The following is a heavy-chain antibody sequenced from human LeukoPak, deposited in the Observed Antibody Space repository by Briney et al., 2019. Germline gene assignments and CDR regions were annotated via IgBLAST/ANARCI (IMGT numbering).Heavy chain of an antibody. CDR3: ARGDSGSYPLGY. Sequence: PGGSLRLSCAASGFTFDDYGMSWVRQAPGKGLELVSGINWNGGSTGYADSVKGRFTISRDNAKNSLYLQMNSLRAEDTALYYCARGDSGSYPLGYWGQGTLVTVSS. V-gene: IGHV3-20*04. J-gene: IGHJ4*02. D-gene: IGHD1-26*01. CDR2: INWNGGST. CDR1: GFTFDDYG.